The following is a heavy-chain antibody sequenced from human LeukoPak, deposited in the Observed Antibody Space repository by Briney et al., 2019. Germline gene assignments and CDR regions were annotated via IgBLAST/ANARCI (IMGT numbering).Heavy chain of an antibody. D-gene: IGHD2-21*01. CDR3: ARKVSTQAIHGFDP. CDR2: IQYDGSSK. Sequence: GGSLRLSCAASGLTFSRKGMHWVRQAPGKGLEWLAFIQYDGSSKYYADSVKGRFTVSRDNSKNTLYLQMNILRLEDTAVYYCARKVSTQAIHGFDPWGQGTLVTVSS. CDR1: GLTFSRKG. V-gene: IGHV3-30*02. J-gene: IGHJ5*02.